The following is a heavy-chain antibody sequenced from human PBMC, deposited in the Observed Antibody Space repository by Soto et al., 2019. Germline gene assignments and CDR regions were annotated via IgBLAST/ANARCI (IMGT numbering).Heavy chain of an antibody. CDR3: AKSPPYSSGCLRY. Sequence: PGGSLRLSCXASGFTFSSYGMHWVRQAPGKGLEWVAVISYDGSIKYYADSVKGRFTISRDNSKNTLYLQMNSLRAEDTAVYYCAKSPPYSSGCLRYWGQGTLVTVSS. D-gene: IGHD6-19*01. CDR1: GFTFSSYG. CDR2: ISYDGSIK. J-gene: IGHJ4*02. V-gene: IGHV3-30*18.